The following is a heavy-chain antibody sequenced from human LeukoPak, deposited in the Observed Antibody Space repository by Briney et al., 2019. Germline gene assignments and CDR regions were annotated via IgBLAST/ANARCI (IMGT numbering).Heavy chain of an antibody. CDR3: AKGLSSMTVITPFDY. Sequence: GGSLRLSCAASGFTFSSYAMSWVRQAPGKDLEWVSAISGSGGSTYYADSVKGRFTISRDNSKNTLYLQMDSLRAEDTAVYYCAKGLSSMTVITPFDYWGRGTLVTVSS. J-gene: IGHJ4*02. D-gene: IGHD4-23*01. V-gene: IGHV3-23*01. CDR2: ISGSGGST. CDR1: GFTFSSYA.